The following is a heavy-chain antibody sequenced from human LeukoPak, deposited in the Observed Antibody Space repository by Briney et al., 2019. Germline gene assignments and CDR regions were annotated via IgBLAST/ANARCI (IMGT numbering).Heavy chain of an antibody. V-gene: IGHV3-33*06. CDR2: IWYDGSNK. CDR3: AKSLLPIVVVPAAMAD. Sequence: GGSLRLSCAASGFTFSSYGMHWVRQAPGKGLEWVAVIWYDGSNKYYADSVKGRFTISRDNSKNTLYLQMNSLRAEDTAVYYCAKSLLPIVVVPAAMADWGQGTLVTVSS. D-gene: IGHD2-2*01. CDR1: GFTFSSYG. J-gene: IGHJ4*02.